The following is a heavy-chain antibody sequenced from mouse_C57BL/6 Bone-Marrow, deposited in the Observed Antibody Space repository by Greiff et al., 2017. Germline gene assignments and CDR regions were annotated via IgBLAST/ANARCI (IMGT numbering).Heavy chain of an antibody. J-gene: IGHJ4*01. Sequence: QVQLQQSGAELVRPGTSVKVSCKASGYAFSNYLIEWVKQRPGQGLEWIGVINPGSGGTNYNEKFKGKATLTADKSSSTAYMQLSSLTSEDSAVYFCARTKSYGNYAMDYWGQGTSVTVSS. D-gene: IGHD1-1*01. CDR3: ARTKSYGNYAMDY. CDR2: INPGSGGT. V-gene: IGHV1-54*01. CDR1: GYAFSNYL.